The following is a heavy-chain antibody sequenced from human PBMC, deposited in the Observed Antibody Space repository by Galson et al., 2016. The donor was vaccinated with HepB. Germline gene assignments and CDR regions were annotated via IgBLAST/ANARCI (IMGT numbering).Heavy chain of an antibody. V-gene: IGHV3-7*04. CDR2: LKDDGSQK. CDR1: GFTISSHW. CDR3: ARDSGRREDV. J-gene: IGHJ6*02. Sequence: SLRLSCAASGFTISSHWMTWVRQAPGKGLEWVAYLKDDGSQKYYVDSVRGRFTISRDNSKNSLYLQMNTLRAEDTALYYCARDSGRREDVWGQGTTVTVSS.